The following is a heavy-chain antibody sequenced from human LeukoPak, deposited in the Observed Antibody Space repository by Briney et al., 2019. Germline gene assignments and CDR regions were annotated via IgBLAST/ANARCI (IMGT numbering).Heavy chain of an antibody. V-gene: IGHV1-2*02. CDR1: GYTFTAYY. Sequence: ASVKVSCKASGYTFTAYYMHWVRQAPGQGLEWMGWINPNTGGTDYAQKFQGRVTMTRDTSISTVYMEVSRLRSDDTAVYYCARGLSPIVVVPAATHDQDYYYGMDVWGQGTTVTVSS. CDR3: ARGLSPIVVVPAATHDQDYYYGMDV. D-gene: IGHD2-2*01. J-gene: IGHJ6*02. CDR2: INPNTGGT.